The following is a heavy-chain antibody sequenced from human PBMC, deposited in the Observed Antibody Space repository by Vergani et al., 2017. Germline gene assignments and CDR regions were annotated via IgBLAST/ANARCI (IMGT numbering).Heavy chain of an antibody. CDR2: IYDSRHN. CDR1: GMSISNNNYY. CDR3: ARHLRQLARNDVFDI. J-gene: IGHJ3*02. D-gene: IGHD6-6*01. V-gene: IGHV4-39*01. Sequence: QLQLQESGPRLVKPSETLSLTCSLSGMSISNNNYYWGWIRQPPGKGLEWIGSIYDSRHNNYSPSLKSRVSITVDTSKNQFSLNLTSVTAADTAVYYCARHLRQLARNDVFDIWGHGTWVTVSS.